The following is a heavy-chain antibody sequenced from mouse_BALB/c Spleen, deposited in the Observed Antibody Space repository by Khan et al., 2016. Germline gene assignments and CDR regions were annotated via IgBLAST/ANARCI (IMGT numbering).Heavy chain of an antibody. D-gene: IGHD2-4*01. CDR1: GFSLTGFS. V-gene: IGHV2-6-7*01. CDR2: IWGDGST. J-gene: IGHJ3*01. CDR3: ASYYDYDGGFAD. Sequence: QVQLKQSGPGLVAPSQSLSITCTVSGFSLTGFSVNWVRQPPGKALEWLGMIWGDGSTDYNSGLTSRLSFSKDDSKSQVFLKMNSLQTDDTARYFCASYYDYDGGFADWGQGTLVTVSA.